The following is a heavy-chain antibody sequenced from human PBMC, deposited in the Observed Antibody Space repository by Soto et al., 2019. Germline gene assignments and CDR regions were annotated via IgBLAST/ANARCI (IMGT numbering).Heavy chain of an antibody. D-gene: IGHD6-19*01. CDR2: ISYNGST. J-gene: IGHJ4*02. CDR3: ARIAVAGTLFDY. Sequence: SETLSLTCSVSGGSISSSSYYWGWIRQPPGRGVEGIGSISYNGSTYYNPSLKSRVTISVDTSKSQFSLTLSSVTAADTAVYLCARIAVAGTLFDYWGQGTLVTVSS. CDR1: GGSISSSSYY. V-gene: IGHV4-39*01.